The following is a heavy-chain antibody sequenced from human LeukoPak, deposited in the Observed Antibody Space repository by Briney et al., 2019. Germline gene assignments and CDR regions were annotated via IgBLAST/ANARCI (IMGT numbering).Heavy chain of an antibody. V-gene: IGHV3-30-3*01. CDR1: GFTFSGYP. D-gene: IGHD3-9*01. Sequence: PGGSLRLSCAASGFTFSGYPMHWVRQAPGKGLEWVTFISYDGINKYYADSVKGRFTISRDNSKNTLYLQMNSLRAEDTAVYYCARAIFRGHSTQRTPFVLAYWGQGTLVSISS. CDR3: ARAIFRGHSTQRTPFVLAY. CDR2: ISYDGINK. J-gene: IGHJ4*02.